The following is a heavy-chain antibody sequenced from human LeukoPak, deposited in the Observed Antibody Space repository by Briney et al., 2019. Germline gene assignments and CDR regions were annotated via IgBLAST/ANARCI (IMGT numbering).Heavy chain of an antibody. CDR3: ARVPTFGGVIVIDPPDY. CDR1: GFTFSSCG. D-gene: IGHD3-16*02. CDR2: IWYDGSNK. Sequence: PGGSLRLPCAASGFTFSSCGMHWVRQAPGKGLEWVAVIWYDGSNKYYADSVKGRFAISRDNSKNTLYLQMNSLRAEDTAVYYCARVPTFGGVIVIDPPDYWGQGTLVTVSS. J-gene: IGHJ4*02. V-gene: IGHV3-33*01.